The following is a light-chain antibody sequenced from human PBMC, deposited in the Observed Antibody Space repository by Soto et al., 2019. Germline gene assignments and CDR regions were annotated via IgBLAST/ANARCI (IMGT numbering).Light chain of an antibody. CDR2: DGS. V-gene: IGLV2-14*01. Sequence: QSSLTQLASVSGSPGRSSTISSNGTSIDVGGYNYFSWNQQQPGKAPKLMIYDGSNRPAGVSTRFSGSESGNTASLTISGLLAEDEGGYYCSSYTSSSTLAYVFGTGTKVT. J-gene: IGLJ1*01. CDR3: SSYTSSSTLAYV. CDR1: SIDVGGYNY.